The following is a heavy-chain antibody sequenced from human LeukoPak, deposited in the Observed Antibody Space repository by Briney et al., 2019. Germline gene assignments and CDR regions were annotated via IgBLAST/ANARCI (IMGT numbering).Heavy chain of an antibody. Sequence: SETLSLTCTVSDDSINRYYWSWIRQPAGKGLEWIRSISATGSTNYNPSLKSRVTMSVDKSKNQLSLNLNSVTAADTAVYYCARTVVGYFYMDVWGRGTTVTVSS. CDR2: ISATGST. J-gene: IGHJ6*03. D-gene: IGHD2-2*01. CDR1: DDSINRYY. V-gene: IGHV4-4*07. CDR3: ARTVVGYFYMDV.